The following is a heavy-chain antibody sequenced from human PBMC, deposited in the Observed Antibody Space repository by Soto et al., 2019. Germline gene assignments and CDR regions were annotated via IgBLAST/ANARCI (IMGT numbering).Heavy chain of an antibody. J-gene: IGHJ4*03. V-gene: IGHV5-10-1*01. Sequence: GESLKISCKDSGYTFGNSWISWVRQMPGQGLEWMGRIDPSDSDTNYSPSFQGHVTFSADKSINTVYLQWTSLKASDTAIYYCARRKHRGHRSFLFRGPRNIVTVSS. CDR3: ARRKHRGHRSFLF. CDR2: IDPSDSDT. CDR1: GYTFGNSW. D-gene: IGHD5-12*01.